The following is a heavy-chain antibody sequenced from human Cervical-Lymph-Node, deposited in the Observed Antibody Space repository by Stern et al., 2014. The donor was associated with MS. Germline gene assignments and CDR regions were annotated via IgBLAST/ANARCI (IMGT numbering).Heavy chain of an antibody. Sequence: VQLVESGGGVVQPGKSLRLSCAASGFMFTDYVMHWVRKPPGKGLEWVSVISKDGRNHHYGASVKGRFTVSRDNAKNTLYLDMNSLRADDTATYYCAKDRGVAGTAGEADQWGQGTLVTVSS. CDR2: ISKDGRNH. J-gene: IGHJ4*02. CDR1: GFMFTDYV. V-gene: IGHV3-30*18. D-gene: IGHD6-19*01. CDR3: AKDRGVAGTAGEADQ.